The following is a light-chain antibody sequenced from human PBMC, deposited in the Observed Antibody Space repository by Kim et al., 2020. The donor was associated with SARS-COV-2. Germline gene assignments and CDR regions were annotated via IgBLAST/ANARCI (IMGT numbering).Light chain of an antibody. J-gene: IGKJ1*01. Sequence: ASVGDRVTITCRTSQRISSSLNWYQQKPGTAPKLLIYAASGLQSGVPSRFSGSGSGTDFTLTINGLQPEDFATYFCQQSYTFPRTFGRGTKVDIK. CDR1: QRISSS. V-gene: IGKV1-39*01. CDR2: AAS. CDR3: QQSYTFPRT.